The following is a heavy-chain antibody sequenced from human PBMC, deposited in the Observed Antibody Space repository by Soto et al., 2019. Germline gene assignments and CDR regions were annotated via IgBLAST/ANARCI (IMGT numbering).Heavy chain of an antibody. J-gene: IGHJ6*02. CDR2: MNPGSGDT. CDR3: ARGDSTDCSNGVCSFFYNHDMDV. CDR1: GYTFTNND. Sequence: QVQLVQSGAEVKKPGASVKVSCKASGYTFTNNDVSWVRQATGQGLEWMGWMNPGSGDTGYAQKFQGRVTMTREISIATAYMELNSLTSEDTAIYYCARGDSTDCSNGVCSFFYNHDMDVWGQGTTVTVSS. V-gene: IGHV1-8*01. D-gene: IGHD2-8*01.